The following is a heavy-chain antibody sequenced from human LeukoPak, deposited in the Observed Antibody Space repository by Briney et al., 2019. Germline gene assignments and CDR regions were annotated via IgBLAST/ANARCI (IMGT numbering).Heavy chain of an antibody. CDR2: IYYISNT. CDR1: GASVGSAGYY. J-gene: IGHJ5*02. D-gene: IGHD3-9*01. CDR3: ARHVPYYDILTGYYKSTWFDP. Sequence: PSETLSLTCTVSGASVGSAGYYWSWIRQPPGGGLEWIGYIYYISNTNYNPSLKSRVTMSVDPSKNQFSLKLSSVTAADTAVYYCARHVPYYDILTGYYKSTWFDPWGQGTLVTVSS. V-gene: IGHV4-61*08.